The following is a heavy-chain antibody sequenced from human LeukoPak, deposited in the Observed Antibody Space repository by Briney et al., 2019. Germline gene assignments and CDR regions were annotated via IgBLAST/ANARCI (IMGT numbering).Heavy chain of an antibody. CDR1: AYTFTSYG. V-gene: IGHV1-18*01. D-gene: IGHD5-18*01. J-gene: IGHJ4*02. Sequence: ASVTVSFNASAYTFTSYGISWVRQAPGQGLEWMGWINAYNGNSNYAQNFQGRVTMTTDTSTSTAYMEMRSLISDDTAVYYCARVEIAMSKSVYWGQGTLVTVSS. CDR2: INAYNGNS. CDR3: ARVEIAMSKSVY.